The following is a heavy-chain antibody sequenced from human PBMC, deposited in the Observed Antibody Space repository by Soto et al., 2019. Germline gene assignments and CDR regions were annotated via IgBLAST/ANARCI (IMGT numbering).Heavy chain of an antibody. J-gene: IGHJ6*03. CDR1: GYTFTSYA. CDR3: ARVRVTPPVLNAPTTKTSYYYYMDV. CDR2: INAGNGNT. Sequence: ASVKVSCKASGYTFTSYAMHWVRQAPGQRLEWMGWINAGNGNTKYSQKFQGRVTITRDTSASTAYMELSSLRSEDTAVYYCARVRVTPPVLNAPTTKTSYYYYMDVWGKGTTVTVSS. V-gene: IGHV1-3*01. D-gene: IGHD4-4*01.